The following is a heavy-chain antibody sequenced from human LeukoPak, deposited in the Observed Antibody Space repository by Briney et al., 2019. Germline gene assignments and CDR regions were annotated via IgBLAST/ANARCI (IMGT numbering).Heavy chain of an antibody. CDR3: ARDPPAVSINTDA. V-gene: IGHV3-66*01. CDR2: IFSHGET. CDR1: GFTVSNNY. D-gene: IGHD5-12*01. J-gene: IGHJ4*02. Sequence: GGSLRLSCAASGFTVSNNYMNWLREAPGKGLEWVSLIFSHGETSYADSVKGRFTISRDNSKNTLYLQMNGLRVEDTAVYYCARDPPAVSINTDAWGQGTLVTVSS.